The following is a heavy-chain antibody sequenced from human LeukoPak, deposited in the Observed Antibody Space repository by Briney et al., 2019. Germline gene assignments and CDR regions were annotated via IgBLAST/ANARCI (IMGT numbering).Heavy chain of an antibody. CDR2: INHSGST. Sequence: SETLSLTCAVHGGSFSGYYWSWIRQPPGKGLEWIGEINHSGSTNYNPSLKSRVTISVDTSKNQFSLKLSSVTAADTAVYYRARWYSSSTNWFDPWGQGTLVTVSS. J-gene: IGHJ5*02. V-gene: IGHV4-34*01. D-gene: IGHD6-6*01. CDR1: GGSFSGYY. CDR3: ARWYSSSTNWFDP.